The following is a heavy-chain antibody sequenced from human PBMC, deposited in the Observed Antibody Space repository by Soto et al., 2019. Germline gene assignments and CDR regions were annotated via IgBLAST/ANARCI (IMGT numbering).Heavy chain of an antibody. D-gene: IGHD2-15*01. CDR1: GYTFTSYG. CDR3: VRVSHCSGGSCYSDWFDY. V-gene: IGHV1-18*01. CDR2: ISAYNGNT. Sequence: QVQLVQSGAEVKKPGASVKVSCKASGYTFTSYGISWVRQAPGQGLEWMGWISAYNGNTNYAQKLQGRVTMTTDTSTSTAYMELRSLRSDDTAVYYCVRVSHCSGGSCYSDWFDYWGQGTLVTVSS. J-gene: IGHJ4*02.